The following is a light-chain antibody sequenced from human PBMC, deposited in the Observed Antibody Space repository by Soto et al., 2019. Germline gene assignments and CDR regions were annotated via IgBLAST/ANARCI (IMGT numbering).Light chain of an antibody. CDR1: QAIRND. CDR2: GIS. J-gene: IGKJ2*01. Sequence: AIQMTQSPSSLSASVGDTVTFTCRASQAIRNDLGWFKQRPGKPPKLLLYGISILQTGVPSRFSGSGSCTDFTLTSAGLQPEDFPTYDWLHDALFPYNFGQKTWLE. V-gene: IGKV1-6*01. CDR3: LHDALFPYN.